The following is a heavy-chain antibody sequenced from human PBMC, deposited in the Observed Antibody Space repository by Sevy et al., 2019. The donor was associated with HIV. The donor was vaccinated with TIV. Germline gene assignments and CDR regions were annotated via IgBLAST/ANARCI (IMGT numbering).Heavy chain of an antibody. Sequence: GGSLRLSCAASGFTFIDYAFHWVRQAPGKGLEWLALISFDGNKQYFADSVQGRFTISRDSLKNTVSLHMNSLRVEDTAVYFCARELLPGSYYYYMDVWGKGTTVTVSS. CDR2: ISFDGNKQ. CDR3: ARELLPGSYYYYMDV. CDR1: GFTFIDYA. J-gene: IGHJ6*03. V-gene: IGHV3-30-3*01. D-gene: IGHD2-15*01.